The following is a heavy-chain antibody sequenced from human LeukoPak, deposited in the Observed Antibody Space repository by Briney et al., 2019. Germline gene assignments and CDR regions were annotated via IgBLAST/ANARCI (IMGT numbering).Heavy chain of an antibody. J-gene: IGHJ4*02. V-gene: IGHV1-69*01. CDR2: IIPIFGTA. D-gene: IGHD6-6*01. CDR1: GGTFSSYA. Sequence: ASVKVSCKASGGTFSSYAISWVRQAPGQGLEWMGGIIPIFGTANYAQKFQGRVTITADESTSTAYMELSSLRSEDTAVYYCARARGSSSFMDYWGQGTLVTVSS. CDR3: ARARGSSSFMDY.